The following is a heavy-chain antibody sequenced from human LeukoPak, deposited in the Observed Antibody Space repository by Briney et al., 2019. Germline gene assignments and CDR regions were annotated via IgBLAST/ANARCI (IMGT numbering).Heavy chain of an antibody. V-gene: IGHV3-43D*03. Sequence: GGSLRLSCAASGFAFDDYAMHWVRQAPGKGLEWVSLISWDGGSTYYADSVKGRFTISRDNSKNSLYLQMNSLRAEDTALYYCAKDMAAYYYASGNIDYWGQGTLVTVSS. J-gene: IGHJ4*02. CDR2: ISWDGGST. CDR1: GFAFDDYA. CDR3: AKDMAAYYYASGNIDY. D-gene: IGHD3-10*01.